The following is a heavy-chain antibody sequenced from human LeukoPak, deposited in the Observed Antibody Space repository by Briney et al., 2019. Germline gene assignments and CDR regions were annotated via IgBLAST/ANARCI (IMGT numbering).Heavy chain of an antibody. Sequence: ASVKVSCKASGYTFTGYYMHWVRQAPAQGLEWMGWINPNSGGTNYARKFQGRLTMTRETSISTAYVELSRLRSDDTAVYYCARASGITIFGVAPFDPWGQGTLVTVSS. CDR1: GYTFTGYY. J-gene: IGHJ5*02. CDR2: INPNSGGT. CDR3: ARASGITIFGVAPFDP. V-gene: IGHV1-2*02. D-gene: IGHD3-3*01.